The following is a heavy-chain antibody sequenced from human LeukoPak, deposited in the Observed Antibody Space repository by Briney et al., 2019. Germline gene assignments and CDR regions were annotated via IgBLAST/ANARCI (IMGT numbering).Heavy chain of an antibody. Sequence: PSETLSLTCTVSGGSITGYYWTWIRQPPGKGLEGIGYIYYSGSSNYNPSLKSLVTISIHTSKNQFSLNLSSVTAADTAVYYCARVFGGGRGGWFDPWGQGTLVAVSS. V-gene: IGHV4-59*01. CDR3: ARVFGGGRGGWFDP. D-gene: IGHD3-16*01. CDR2: IYYSGSS. J-gene: IGHJ5*02. CDR1: GGSITGYY.